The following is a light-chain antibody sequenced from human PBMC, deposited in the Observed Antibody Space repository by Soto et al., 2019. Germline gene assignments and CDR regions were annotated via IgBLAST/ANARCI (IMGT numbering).Light chain of an antibody. J-gene: IGLJ1*01. CDR3: ISYTGSDTSYV. CDR2: EVR. V-gene: IGLV2-14*01. CDR1: SSDVGSYNY. Sequence: QSVLTQPASVSGSPGQSITISCTGTSSDVGSYNYVAWYQQFPGKTPKLMIYEVRNRPSGVSSRFSGSKSGNTASLTISGLQAEDEADYYCISYTGSDTSYVFGTGTKLPVL.